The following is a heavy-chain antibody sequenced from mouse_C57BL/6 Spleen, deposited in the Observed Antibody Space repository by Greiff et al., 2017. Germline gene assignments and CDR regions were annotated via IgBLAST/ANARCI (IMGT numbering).Heavy chain of an antibody. D-gene: IGHD2-3*01. CDR1: GYSFTDYN. CDR3: ERRWLLGYFDY. Sequence: EVQLQESGPELVKPGASVKISCKASGYSFTDYNMNWVKQSNGKSLEWIGVINPKYGTTSYNQKFKGKATLTVDQSSSTAYMQINSLTSEDSAVYYGERRWLLGYFDYWGQGTTLTVSS. V-gene: IGHV1-39*01. J-gene: IGHJ2*01. CDR2: INPKYGTT.